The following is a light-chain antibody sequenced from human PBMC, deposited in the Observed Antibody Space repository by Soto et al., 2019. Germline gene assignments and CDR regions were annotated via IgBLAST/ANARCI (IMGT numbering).Light chain of an antibody. CDR3: QHRTNWPLT. CDR2: DAS. Sequence: EIVLTQSPATLSLSPGETATLSCRASQSVNRYLAWYQQKPGQAPRLLIYDASNRATGIPARFSGSGSGTDFSLTISSLEPEDLAVYYCQHRTNWPLTFGGGTKVEIK. CDR1: QSVNRY. V-gene: IGKV3-11*01. J-gene: IGKJ4*01.